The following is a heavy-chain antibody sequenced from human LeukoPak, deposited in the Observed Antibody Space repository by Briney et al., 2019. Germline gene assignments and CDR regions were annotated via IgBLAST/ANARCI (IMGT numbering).Heavy chain of an antibody. D-gene: IGHD4-17*01. CDR3: ARGETSVTSYLQP. J-gene: IGHJ5*02. CDR1: GDRLSSYS. CDR2: ISTSSSRI. Sequence: PGGSLRHSCAAPGDRLSSYSLNSVRQGPRERLEWVSFISTSSSRIYYADSVKGRFTISRDNAKNSLYLQMDSLRDEDTAVYYCARGETSVTSYLQPWGQGTLVTVSS. V-gene: IGHV3-48*02.